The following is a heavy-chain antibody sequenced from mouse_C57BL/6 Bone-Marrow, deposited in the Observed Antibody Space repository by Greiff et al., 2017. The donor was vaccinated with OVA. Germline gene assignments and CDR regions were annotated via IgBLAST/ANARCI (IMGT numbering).Heavy chain of an antibody. CDR3: ARPDSSGPAWFAY. CDR2: INPSSGYT. CDR1: GYTFTSYT. J-gene: IGHJ3*01. Sequence: QVQLKESGAELARPGASVKMSCKASGYTFTSYTMHWVKQRPGQGLEWIGYINPSSGYTKYNQKFKDKATLTADKSSSTAYMQLSSLTSEDSAVYYCARPDSSGPAWFAYWGQGTLVTVSA. D-gene: IGHD3-2*02. V-gene: IGHV1-4*01.